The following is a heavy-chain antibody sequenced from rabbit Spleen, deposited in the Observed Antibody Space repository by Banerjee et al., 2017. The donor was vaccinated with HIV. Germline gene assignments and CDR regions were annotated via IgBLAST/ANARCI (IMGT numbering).Heavy chain of an antibody. Sequence: EQLEESGGGLVKPEGSLTLTCKASGVSLNDKDVMCWVRQAPGKGLEWIACIDTGSRDFTYYASWAKGRFTISKTSSTTVTLQMTSLTVADTATYFCARDTGSGWNFNLWGQGTLVTVS. CDR1: GVSLNDKDV. J-gene: IGHJ4*01. CDR2: IDTGSRDFT. CDR3: ARDTGSGWNFNL. D-gene: IGHD8-1*01. V-gene: IGHV1S45*01.